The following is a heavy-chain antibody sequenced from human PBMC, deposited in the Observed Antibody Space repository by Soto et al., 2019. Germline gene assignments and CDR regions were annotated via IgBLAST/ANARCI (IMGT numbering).Heavy chain of an antibody. CDR3: ARDFYADFWSGYYPSFDY. J-gene: IGHJ4*02. CDR2: IKDNGSRK. CDR1: GFTFRSYG. D-gene: IGHD3-3*01. Sequence: PGGSLRLSCAVPGFTFRSYGVNWVRRAPGRGLEWVSNIKDNGSRKYYVDSVKGRFTIPRDNAKNSLYLQMNSLRAEDTAVYYCARDFYADFWSGYYPSFDYWGQGTLVTVSS. V-gene: IGHV3-7*01.